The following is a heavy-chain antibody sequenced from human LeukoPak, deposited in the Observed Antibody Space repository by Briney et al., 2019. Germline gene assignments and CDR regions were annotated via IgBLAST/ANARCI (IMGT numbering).Heavy chain of an antibody. Sequence: ASVKVSCKASGYTFTGYYMHWVRQAPGQGLEWMGRINPNSGGTNYAQKFQGRVTMTRDTPISTAYMELSRLRSDDTAVYYCARGYYDFWSGYYQAGYYFDYWGQGTLVTVSS. CDR3: ARGYYDFWSGYYQAGYYFDY. V-gene: IGHV1-2*06. CDR2: INPNSGGT. J-gene: IGHJ4*02. CDR1: GYTFTGYY. D-gene: IGHD3-3*01.